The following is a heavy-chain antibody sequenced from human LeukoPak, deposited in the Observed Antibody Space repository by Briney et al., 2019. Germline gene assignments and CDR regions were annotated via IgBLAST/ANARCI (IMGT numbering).Heavy chain of an antibody. J-gene: IGHJ4*02. Sequence: GGSLRLSCAASGFTFSTYNMNWVRQAPGKGLEWVSAITGSGGRTYYADSVKGRFTISRDNSKNTLYLQMNSLRAEDTAIYYCAKEYTGTFSPFPSYFDNWGQGTLVTVSS. CDR3: AKEYTGTFSPFPSYFDN. CDR1: GFTFSTYN. V-gene: IGHV3-23*01. D-gene: IGHD1-26*01. CDR2: ITGSGGRT.